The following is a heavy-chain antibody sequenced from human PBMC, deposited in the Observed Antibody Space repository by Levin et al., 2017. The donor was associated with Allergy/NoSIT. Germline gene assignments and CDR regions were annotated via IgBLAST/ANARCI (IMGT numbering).Heavy chain of an antibody. CDR2: IYSDGTT. CDR1: GFSVGTNY. V-gene: IGHV3-53*01. Sequence: PGGSLRLSCAASGFSVGTNYMTWVRQAPGKGLEWVSIIYSDGTTYYADPVKGRFTISRDNSKNTVFLQMNSLRVEDTAVYYCARARSSAYYGPLGDCWGQGTLVSVSS. CDR3: ARARSSAYYGPLGDC. J-gene: IGHJ4*02. D-gene: IGHD6-25*01.